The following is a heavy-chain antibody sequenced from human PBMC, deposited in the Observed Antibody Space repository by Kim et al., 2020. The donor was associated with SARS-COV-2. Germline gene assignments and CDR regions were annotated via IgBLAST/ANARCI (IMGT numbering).Heavy chain of an antibody. CDR2: ISSSSSYT. CDR3: ARGEGRLGDYYYYGMDV. J-gene: IGHJ6*02. Sequence: GGSLRLSCAASGFTFSDYYMSWIRQAPGKGLEWVSYISSSSSYTNYADSVKGRFTISRDNAKNSLYLQMNSLRAEDTAVYYCARGEGRLGDYYYYGMDVWGQGTTVTVSS. D-gene: IGHD3-16*01. CDR1: GFTFSDYY. V-gene: IGHV3-11*03.